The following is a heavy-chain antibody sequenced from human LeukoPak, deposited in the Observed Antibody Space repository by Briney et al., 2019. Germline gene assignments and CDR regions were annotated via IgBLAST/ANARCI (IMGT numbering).Heavy chain of an antibody. CDR1: GGTFSSYA. CDR2: IIPIFGTA. CDR3: ARANGHTTAENWFDP. D-gene: IGHD2-8*01. Sequence: SVKVSCKASGGTFSSYAISWVRQAPGQGLEWMGGIIPIFGTANYAQKFQGRVTITADESTSTAYMELSSLRSEDTAVYYCARANGHTTAENWFDPWGQGTLVTVSS. V-gene: IGHV1-69*13. J-gene: IGHJ5*02.